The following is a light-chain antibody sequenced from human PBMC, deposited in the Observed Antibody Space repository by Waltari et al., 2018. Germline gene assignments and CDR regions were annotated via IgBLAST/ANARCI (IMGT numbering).Light chain of an antibody. V-gene: IGKV3-11*01. J-gene: IGKJ3*01. CDR3: QQRSNWPPFT. Sequence: EIVLTQSPATLSLSPGEGATLSCRASQSVGSYCAWYQPKPGQAPRLRIYDATNRATGIPVRFRGSGSGTDFTLTISSLEPEDFAVYYCQQRSNWPPFTFGPGTKVDMK. CDR2: DAT. CDR1: QSVGSY.